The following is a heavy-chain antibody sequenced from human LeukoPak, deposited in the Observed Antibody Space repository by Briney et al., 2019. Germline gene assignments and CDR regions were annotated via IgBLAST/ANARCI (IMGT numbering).Heavy chain of an antibody. CDR3: ARRKGTTGTTLFVP. V-gene: IGHV4-39*01. D-gene: IGHD1-1*01. CDR2: IYYSGST. J-gene: IGHJ5*02. CDR1: GGSISSSSYY. Sequence: PSETLSLTCTVSGGSISSSSYYWGWIRQPPGKGLEWIGSIYYSGSTYYNPSLKSRVTISVDTSKNQFSLKLSSVTAADTAVYYCARRKGTTGTTLFVPWGQGTLVTVSS.